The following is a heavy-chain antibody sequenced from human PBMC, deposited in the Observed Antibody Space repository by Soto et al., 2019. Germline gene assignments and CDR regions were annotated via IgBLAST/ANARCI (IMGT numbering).Heavy chain of an antibody. CDR1: GGTFSSYA. D-gene: IGHD2-15*01. J-gene: IGHJ6*02. CDR3: ASFDIVVVVAAQTHYYYYGMDV. CDR2: IIPIFGTA. V-gene: IGHV1-69*01. Sequence: QVQLVQSGAEVKKPGPSVKVSCKASGGTFSSYAISWVRQAPGQGLEWMGGIIPIFGTANYAQKFQGRVTITADESTSTAYMELSSLRSEDTAVYYCASFDIVVVVAAQTHYYYYGMDVWGQGTTVTVSS.